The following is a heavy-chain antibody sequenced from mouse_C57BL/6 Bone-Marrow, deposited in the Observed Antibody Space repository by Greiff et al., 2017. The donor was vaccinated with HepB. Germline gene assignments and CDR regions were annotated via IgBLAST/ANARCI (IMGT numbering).Heavy chain of an antibody. V-gene: IGHV1-72*01. CDR1: GYTFTSYW. CDR2: IDPNSGGT. D-gene: IGHD1-1*01. CDR3: AREEDGSSSNWYFDV. Sequence: QVQLQQSGAELVKPGASVKLSCKASGYTFTSYWMHWVKQRPGRGLEWIGRIDPNSGGTKYNEKFKSKATLTVDKPSSTAYMQLSSLTSEDSAVYYCAREEDGSSSNWYFDVWGTGTTVTISS. J-gene: IGHJ1*03.